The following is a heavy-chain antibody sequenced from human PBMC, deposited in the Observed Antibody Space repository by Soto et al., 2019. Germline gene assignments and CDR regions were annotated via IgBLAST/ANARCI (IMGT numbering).Heavy chain of an antibody. J-gene: IGHJ3*02. Sequence: SETLSLTCAVYGGSFSDYYCTWIRQPPGQGLEWIGSIYDSESAFYNPSLKSRVTMSVDTSNNRFSLKLRSVTATDTAVYYCARRDGIGWFAFDIWGQGTLVTVSS. CDR3: ARRDGIGWFAFDI. V-gene: IGHV4-34*01. D-gene: IGHD6-19*01. CDR2: IYDSESA. CDR1: GGSFSDYY.